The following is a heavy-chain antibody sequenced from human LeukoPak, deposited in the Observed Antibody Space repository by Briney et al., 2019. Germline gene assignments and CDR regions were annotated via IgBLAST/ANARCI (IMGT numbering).Heavy chain of an antibody. J-gene: IGHJ4*02. CDR1: GFTFRIYT. D-gene: IGHD3-22*01. CDR2: ISSSGSSM. Sequence: GGSLRLSCAASGFTFRIYTMTWVRQAPGKGLEWVSSISSSGSSMYYADSVKGRLTISRANAENSLYLQMNSLRAEDTAVYYCARDFYDSSGYFDYWGQGTLVTVSS. V-gene: IGHV3-21*01. CDR3: ARDFYDSSGYFDY.